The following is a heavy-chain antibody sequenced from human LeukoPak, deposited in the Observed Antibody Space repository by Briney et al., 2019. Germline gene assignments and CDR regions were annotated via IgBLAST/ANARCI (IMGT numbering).Heavy chain of an antibody. V-gene: IGHV4-30-4*01. Sequence: SETLSLTCTVSGGSISCGDYYWSWIRQPPGKGLEWTGYIYYSGSTYYNPSLKSRVTISVDTSKNQFSLKLSSVTAADTAVYYCARNSGSYRAFDIWGQGTMVTVSS. CDR1: GGSISCGDYY. D-gene: IGHD1-26*01. CDR3: ARNSGSYRAFDI. J-gene: IGHJ3*02. CDR2: IYYSGST.